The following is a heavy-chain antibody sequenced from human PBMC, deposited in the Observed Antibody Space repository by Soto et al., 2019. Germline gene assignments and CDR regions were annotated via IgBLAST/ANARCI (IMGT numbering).Heavy chain of an antibody. Sequence: PSETLSLTCTVSGGSISSYYWSWIRQPPGKGLEWIGYIYYSGSTNYNPSLKSRVTISVDTSKNQFSLKLSSVTAADTAVYYCARGWPYCGGDCYFDYWGQGTLVTVSS. D-gene: IGHD2-21*02. J-gene: IGHJ4*02. CDR3: ARGWPYCGGDCYFDY. CDR1: GGSISSYY. CDR2: IYYSGST. V-gene: IGHV4-59*01.